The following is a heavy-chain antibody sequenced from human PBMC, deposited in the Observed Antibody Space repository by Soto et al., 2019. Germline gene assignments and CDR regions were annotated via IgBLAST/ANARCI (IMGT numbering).Heavy chain of an antibody. D-gene: IGHD1-26*01. Sequence: QVQLVESGGGVVQPGRSLRLSCAASGFTFSSYAMHWVRQAPGKGLEWVAVISYDGSDKYYADSVKGRFTISRDNSKNPLYLQMNSLRSEDTAVYYCARGGGTWELWATVSPHDHWGQGTLVTVSS. V-gene: IGHV3-30-3*01. CDR2: ISYDGSDK. J-gene: IGHJ4*02. CDR3: ARGGGTWELWATVSPHDH. CDR1: GFTFSSYA.